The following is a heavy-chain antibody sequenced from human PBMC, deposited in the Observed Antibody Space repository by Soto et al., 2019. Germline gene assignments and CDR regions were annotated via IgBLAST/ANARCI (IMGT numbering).Heavy chain of an antibody. J-gene: IGHJ4*02. CDR2: IHSSGAI. D-gene: IGHD2-2*03. CDR1: GASVRTHY. CDR3: ARDGSLIGDAHFDY. Sequence: QVQLQESGPGLVKPSETLSLTCDVSGASVRTHYWSWIRQPPGQGLEWIAYIHSSGAINYNPSLESRVTISVDTSKNQVSLKMTSVTAADTAMYYWARDGSLIGDAHFDYWGRGTLLTVSS. V-gene: IGHV4-59*02.